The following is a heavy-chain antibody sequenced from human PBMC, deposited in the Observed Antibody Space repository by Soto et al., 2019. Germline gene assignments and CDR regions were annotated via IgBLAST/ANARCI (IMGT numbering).Heavy chain of an antibody. Sequence: QVQLVQSGAEVKMPGSSVMVSCKASGGSFSKYGISWVRQAPGQGLEWMGGIIPMFGIGNYAEKFLGRVTITADESTSTSHIAVSTLRSDDTAVDFGARGYRSKYFYAMEVLGQGTTVPVSS. V-gene: IGHV1-69*01. J-gene: IGHJ6*02. CDR3: ARGYRSKYFYAMEV. D-gene: IGHD2-15*01. CDR2: IIPMFGIG. CDR1: GGSFSKYG.